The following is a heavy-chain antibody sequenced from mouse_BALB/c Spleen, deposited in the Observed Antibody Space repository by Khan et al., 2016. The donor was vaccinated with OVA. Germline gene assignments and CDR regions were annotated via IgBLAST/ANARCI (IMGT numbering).Heavy chain of an antibody. CDR3: ANHGSSSAWLTY. D-gene: IGHD1-1*01. CDR1: GYTFTSYW. V-gene: IGHV1-7*01. J-gene: IGHJ3*01. CDR2: INPSTGYT. Sequence: QVQLKESGAELAKPGASVKMSCKASGYTFTSYWMHWVKQRPGQGLEWIGYINPSTGYTEYNQRFKDKATLTADKSSSTAYMQLSSLTSEESAVYYCANHGSSSAWLTYWGQGTLDTVSA.